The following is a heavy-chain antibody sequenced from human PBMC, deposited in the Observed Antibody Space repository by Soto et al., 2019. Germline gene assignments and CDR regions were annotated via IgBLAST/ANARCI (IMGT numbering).Heavy chain of an antibody. V-gene: IGHV1-18*01. D-gene: IGHD2-2*01. J-gene: IGHJ5*02. Sequence: QVLLEQSGAEVKRPGASVKVSCQASGYTFSNYGIIWVRQAPGQGLEWMGWISGYNGDTNYAQKLQDRVTMTIDTSATTAYMELRSLRSDVTAVYYGARGGSSTTCFGSFDPWGQGTLVTVSS. CDR2: ISGYNGDT. CDR1: GYTFSNYG. CDR3: ARGGSSTTCFGSFDP.